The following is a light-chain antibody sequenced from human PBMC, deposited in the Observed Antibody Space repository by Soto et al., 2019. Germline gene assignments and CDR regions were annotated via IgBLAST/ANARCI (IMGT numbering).Light chain of an antibody. J-gene: IGKJ1*01. CDR3: HQCGNSWWT. CDR2: GAS. V-gene: IGKV3-20*01. CDR1: QSGSSTY. Sequence: VLTQSPGSLYLSPGETATLSCRASQSGSSTYLAWYQQKPCQAPRVLIYGASSRATGIPDRFSGSGSGTDFTLTISRLEPEDFAVYYCHQCGNSWWTFGQGTRVEIK.